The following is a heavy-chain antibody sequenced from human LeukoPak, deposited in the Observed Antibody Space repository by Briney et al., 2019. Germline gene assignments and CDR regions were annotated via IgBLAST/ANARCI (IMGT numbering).Heavy chain of an antibody. Sequence: PSETLSLTCTVSGYSISSGYYSGWIRQPPGKWLEWIGSIYHSASTYYNPSLKSRATISVDTSKTPFSLKLSSVTAADTAVYYQAKDGIRDTAMGDWGQGTLVTVSS. D-gene: IGHD5-18*01. CDR2: IYHSAST. CDR3: AKDGIRDTAMGD. V-gene: IGHV4-38-2*02. J-gene: IGHJ4*02. CDR1: GYSISSGYY.